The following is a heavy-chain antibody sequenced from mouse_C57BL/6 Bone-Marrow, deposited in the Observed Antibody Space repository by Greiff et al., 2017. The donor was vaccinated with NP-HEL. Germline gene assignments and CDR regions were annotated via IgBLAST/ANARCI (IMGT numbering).Heavy chain of an antibody. CDR3: TRSYYYGSGAMDY. D-gene: IGHD1-1*01. Sequence: VKLQESGAELVRPGASVTLSCKASGYTFTDYEMHWVKQTPVHGLEWIGAIDPETGGTAYNQKFKGKAILTADKSSSTAYMELRSLTSEDSAVYYCTRSYYYGSGAMDYWGQGTSVTVSS. J-gene: IGHJ4*01. CDR2: IDPETGGT. V-gene: IGHV1-15*01. CDR1: GYTFTDYE.